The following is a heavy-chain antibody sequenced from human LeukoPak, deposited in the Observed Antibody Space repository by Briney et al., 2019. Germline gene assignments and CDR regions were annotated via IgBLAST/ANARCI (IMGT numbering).Heavy chain of an antibody. V-gene: IGHV3-11*04. CDR1: GFTCSDYY. CDR3: AREDCSSTSCYRANDY. Sequence: GGSLRLSCAASGFTCSDYYMSWIRQAPGKGLEWVSYISSSGSTIYYADSVKGRFTISRDNAKNSLYLQMNSLRAEDTAVYYCAREDCSSTSCYRANDYWGQGTLVTVSS. D-gene: IGHD2-2*01. CDR2: ISSSGSTI. J-gene: IGHJ4*02.